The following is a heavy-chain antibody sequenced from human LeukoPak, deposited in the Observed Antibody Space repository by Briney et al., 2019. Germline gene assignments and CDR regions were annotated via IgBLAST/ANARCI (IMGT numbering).Heavy chain of an antibody. CDR3: ARDSLGASS. CDR2: ISASHGNT. CDR1: GYTFPSYG. V-gene: IGHV1-18*01. J-gene: IGHJ4*02. Sequence: ASVKVPCKTSGYTFPSYGLSWVRQAPGQGLEWMGWISASHGNTDYSHKLQGRVTMTIDSFTSTAYLELRSLRSDDTAVYYCARDSLGASSWGQGTLVTVSS.